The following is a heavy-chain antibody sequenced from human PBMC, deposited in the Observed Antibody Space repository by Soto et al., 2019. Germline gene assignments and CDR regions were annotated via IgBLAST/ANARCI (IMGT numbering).Heavy chain of an antibody. Sequence: SDTLSLTCSVSAGSISSDGFYWNWIRQPPGRGLEWIGDIYHSGGTYSSPSLRSRVTISVDTSKNQFTLKLSSVAAADTAVYFCARDKGGSSVFDXWGQGTPGNVS. CDR3: ARDKGGSSVFDX. J-gene: IGHJ4*02. V-gene: IGHV4-31*03. CDR1: AGSISSDGFY. D-gene: IGHD5-12*01. CDR2: IYHSGGT.